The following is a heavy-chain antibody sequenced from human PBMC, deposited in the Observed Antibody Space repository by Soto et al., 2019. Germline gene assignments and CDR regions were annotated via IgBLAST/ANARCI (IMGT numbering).Heavy chain of an antibody. CDR3: AATPRY. CDR1: GGSISSYY. D-gene: IGHD1-26*01. V-gene: IGHV4-59*01. Sequence: QVQLQESGPGLVKPSETQSLTCTVSGGSISSYYWSWIRQPPGKGLEWIGYIYSSGSTNYNPSLKGRVTMSLDTSKNQVSLNVTSVTAADTAVYYCAATPRYWGQGRLVTVSS. CDR2: IYSSGST. J-gene: IGHJ4*02.